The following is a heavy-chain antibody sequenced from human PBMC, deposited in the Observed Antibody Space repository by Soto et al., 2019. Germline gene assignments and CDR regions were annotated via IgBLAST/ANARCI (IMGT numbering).Heavy chain of an antibody. CDR1: GYTFTSYG. J-gene: IGHJ4*02. V-gene: IGHV1-18*01. CDR2: ISAYNGNT. Sequence: QVQLVQSGAEVKKPGASVKVSCKASGYTFTSYGISWVRQAPGPGLEWMGWISAYNGNTNYAQKLQGRVTMTTDTSTSTAYMELRSLRSDDTAVYYCARDAADDDYSNYDFDYWGQGTLVTVSS. CDR3: ARDAADDDYSNYDFDY. D-gene: IGHD4-4*01.